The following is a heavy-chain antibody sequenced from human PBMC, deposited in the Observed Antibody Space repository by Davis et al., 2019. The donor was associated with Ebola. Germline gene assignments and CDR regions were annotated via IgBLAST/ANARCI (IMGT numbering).Heavy chain of an antibody. V-gene: IGHV3-23*01. CDR1: GFAFTSNA. J-gene: IGHJ4*02. CDR3: ARDPQIYNWNAHPTWDS. Sequence: GESLKISCAASGFAFTSNAMGWFRRGRGKGLEWVPGMGGDGRTHYGDSVRGRFTISRDNSKNTVYLQMNSLRVEDTDLYYCARDPQIYNWNAHPTWDSWGQGTLVTVSS. D-gene: IGHD1-20*01. CDR2: MGGDGRT.